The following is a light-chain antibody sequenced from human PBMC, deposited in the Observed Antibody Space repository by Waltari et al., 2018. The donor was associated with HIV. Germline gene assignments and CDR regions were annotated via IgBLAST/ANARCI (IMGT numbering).Light chain of an antibody. CDR1: QTIRTY. V-gene: IGKV1-39*01. Sequence: DFWVPHSLAHLPSSSGDTVTITRRASQTIRTYLNWYQNKPGKPPSLLIFDSSTLPRGAPSRCTVSGSGTDVTLTVRSLQREDFATYCGLQTYSPPRTFGQGTRLAIK. CDR3: LQTYSPPRT. J-gene: IGKJ2*01. CDR2: DSS.